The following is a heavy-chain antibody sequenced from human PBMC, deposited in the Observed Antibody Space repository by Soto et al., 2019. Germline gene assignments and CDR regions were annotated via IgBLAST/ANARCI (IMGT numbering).Heavy chain of an antibody. CDR1: GFTFSSYA. V-gene: IGHV3-30-3*01. J-gene: IGHJ1*01. CDR3: AKAGMATIIEYFQH. Sequence: PGGSLRLSCAASGFTFSSYAMHGVRQAPGKGLEWVAVISYDGSNKYYADSVKGRFTISRDNSKNTLYLQMNSLRAEDTAVYYCAKAGMATIIEYFQHWGQGT. CDR2: ISYDGSNK. D-gene: IGHD5-12*01.